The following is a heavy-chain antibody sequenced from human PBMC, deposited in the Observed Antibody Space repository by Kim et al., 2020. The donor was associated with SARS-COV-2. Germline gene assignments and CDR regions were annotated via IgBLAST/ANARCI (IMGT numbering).Heavy chain of an antibody. V-gene: IGHV3-74*01. CDR2: IKTDGSDI. Sequence: GGSLRLSCAASGFTFSTYWMHWVRQAPGKGLVWVSRIKTDGSDIKYADSVKGRFNASRDNAKNTLXLQMNSLRAEDTAVYYCVRETAXAGYYYMDVWGKGTTVTVSS. CDR3: VRETAXAGYYYMDV. CDR1: GFTFSTYW. J-gene: IGHJ6*03.